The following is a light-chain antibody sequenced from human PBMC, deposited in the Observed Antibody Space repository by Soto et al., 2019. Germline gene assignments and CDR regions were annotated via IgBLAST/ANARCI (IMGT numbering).Light chain of an antibody. V-gene: IGLV2-14*01. Sequence: QSALTQPASVSGSPVQPITISCTGTSSDVCSFYSFSWYQHNPGKAPKLMIYDVSNRPSGVASRFSGSKYGNTASLSISGLQTDEEVNYYCRSFTPXSTLGFGTGTKXTXL. CDR3: RSFTPXSTLG. CDR2: DVS. CDR1: SSDVCSFYS. J-gene: IGLJ1*01.